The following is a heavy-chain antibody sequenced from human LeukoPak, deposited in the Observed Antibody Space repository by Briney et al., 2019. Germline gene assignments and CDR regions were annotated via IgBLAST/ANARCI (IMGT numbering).Heavy chain of an antibody. V-gene: IGHV1-2*02. CDR3: ARGYCSGGSCYSVFDY. D-gene: IGHD2-15*01. J-gene: IGHJ4*02. Sequence: GASVKVSCKASGYTFTGYYMHWVRQAPGQGLEWMGWINPNSGGTNYAQKFQGRVTMTRDTSISTAYMGLSRLRSDDTAVYYCARGYCSGGSCYSVFDYWGQGTLVTVSS. CDR2: INPNSGGT. CDR1: GYTFTGYY.